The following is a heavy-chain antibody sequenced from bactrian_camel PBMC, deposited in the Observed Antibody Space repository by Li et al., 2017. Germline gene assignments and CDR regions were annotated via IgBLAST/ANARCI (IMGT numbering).Heavy chain of an antibody. J-gene: IGHJ4*01. CDR2: IAVDGTT. CDR3: VDDHGMD. Sequence: HVQLVESGGGTVRAGGSLRLICVASEYPYNDYCMGWLRQAPGKEREGLASIAVDGTTVYTDSVKGRFTISKDIATNTLYLQMNDLKPEDTAVYYCVDDHGMDWSQGTQVTVS. V-gene: IGHV3S57*01. CDR1: EYPYNDYC.